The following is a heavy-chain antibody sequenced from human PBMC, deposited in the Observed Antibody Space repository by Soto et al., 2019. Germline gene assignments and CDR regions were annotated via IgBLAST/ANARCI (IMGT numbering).Heavy chain of an antibody. V-gene: IGHV4-34*01. D-gene: IGHD2-2*01. CDR1: GGSFSGYY. CDR2: INHSGST. J-gene: IGHJ4*02. Sequence: QVQLQQWGAGLLKPSETLSLTCAVNGGSFSGYYWSWIRQPPGKGLEWIGEINHSGSTNYNPSLKSRVTISVDTSKNQFSLKLSSVTAADTAVNYCARGGPRYCSSTSCSLLDYWGQGTLVTVSS. CDR3: ARGGPRYCSSTSCSLLDY.